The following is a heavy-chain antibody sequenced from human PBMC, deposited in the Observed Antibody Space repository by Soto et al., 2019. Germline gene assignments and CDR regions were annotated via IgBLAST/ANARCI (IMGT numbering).Heavy chain of an antibody. D-gene: IGHD6-13*01. CDR3: GRGPSPRAPAGGTPYYYAMDV. CDR1: GYDFTAYD. Sequence: QVQMVQSGAEVKQSGAAVKVSCKTSGYDFTAYDINWVRQASGQGLEWMGWMNPINGATGSARSFQRRVSMTRNNATGTAYLELTSLRSDDTGVYYCGRGPSPRAPAGGTPYYYAMDVWGQGTTVTVSS. V-gene: IGHV1-8*02. J-gene: IGHJ6*02. CDR2: MNPINGAT.